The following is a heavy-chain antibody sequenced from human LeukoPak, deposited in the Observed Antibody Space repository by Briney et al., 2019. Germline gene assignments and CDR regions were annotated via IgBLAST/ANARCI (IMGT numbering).Heavy chain of an antibody. CDR1: GFTFSDEY. CDR2: IKQDGSEK. Sequence: GGSLRLSCAASGFTFSDEYMSWIRQAPGKGLEWVANIKQDGSEKYYVDSVKGRFTISRDNAKNSLYLQMNSLRAEDTAVYYCARVIPPSSIAVAGGFDYWGQGTLVTVSS. D-gene: IGHD6-19*01. J-gene: IGHJ4*02. CDR3: ARVIPPSSIAVAGGFDY. V-gene: IGHV3-7*01.